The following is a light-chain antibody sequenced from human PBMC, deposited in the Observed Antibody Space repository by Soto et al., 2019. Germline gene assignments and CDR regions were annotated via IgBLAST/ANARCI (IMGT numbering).Light chain of an antibody. CDR2: EGT. Sequence: QSVLTQPASVSGSPGQSITISCTGTSSDIGRYKFVSWFQQHPGKAPKLLIFEGTNRPSGVSNRFSGSKSGNTASLTISGLQAEDEAIYFCSSSTNTNTLFIFGGGTKVTVL. CDR1: SSDIGRYKF. J-gene: IGLJ2*01. V-gene: IGLV2-14*01. CDR3: SSSTNTNTLFI.